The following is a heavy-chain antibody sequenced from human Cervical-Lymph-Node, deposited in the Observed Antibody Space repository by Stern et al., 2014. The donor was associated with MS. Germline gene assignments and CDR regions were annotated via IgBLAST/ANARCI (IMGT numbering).Heavy chain of an antibody. CDR3: ARGGGLVGYFDY. Sequence: QMQLVPSLAEVKKPGSSVKVSCKASGDTFSSYAINWVRQVPGQGLEWVEGITPVCGTTIYAQKFQGRVTITADKSTNTAYMELMTLRSEDTAVYYCARGGGLVGYFDYWGQGTLVSVSS. V-gene: IGHV1-69*06. J-gene: IGHJ4*02. D-gene: IGHD1-26*01. CDR2: ITPVCGTT. CDR1: GDTFSSYA.